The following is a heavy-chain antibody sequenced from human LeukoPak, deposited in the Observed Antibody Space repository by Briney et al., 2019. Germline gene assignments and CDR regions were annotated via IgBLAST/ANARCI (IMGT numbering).Heavy chain of an antibody. J-gene: IGHJ4*02. CDR3: ARGLDYGDYTYGY. Sequence: ASVKVSCKASGGTFSSYAIRWVRQAPGQGLEWMGGIIPIFGTANYAQKFQGRVTITADKSTSTAYIELSSLRSEDTAVYYCARGLDYGDYTYGYWGQGTLVTVSS. CDR2: IIPIFGTA. V-gene: IGHV1-69*06. CDR1: GGTFSSYA. D-gene: IGHD4-17*01.